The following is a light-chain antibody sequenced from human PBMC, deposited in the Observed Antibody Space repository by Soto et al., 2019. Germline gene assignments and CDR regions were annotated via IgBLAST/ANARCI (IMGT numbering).Light chain of an antibody. CDR1: SSDVGGYDF. CDR2: DVS. CDR3: SSYTSISTYV. V-gene: IGLV2-14*03. Sequence: QSVLTQPASVSGSPGQSITISCTGTSSDVGGYDFVSWYQHHPGKAPRLMIYDVSHRPSGVSDGFSASKSGNTASLTISGLLAEDEADYYCSSYTSISTYVFGTGTKLTVL. J-gene: IGLJ1*01.